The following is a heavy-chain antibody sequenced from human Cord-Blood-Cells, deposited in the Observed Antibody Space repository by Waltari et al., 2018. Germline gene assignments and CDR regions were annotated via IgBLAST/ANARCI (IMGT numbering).Heavy chain of an antibody. D-gene: IGHD6-13*01. CDR2: NNTNGGGT. CDR1: GYTFTGYY. V-gene: IGHV1-2*02. Sequence: QVQLVQSGAEVKKPGASVKVSCKASGYTFTGYYMHWVRQAPGQGLEWMGWNNTNGGGTNHAQKFQGRLTMTRSTSISTAYMELSRLRSDDTAVYYCARLYSSSWYAFDIWGQGTMVTVSS. CDR3: ARLYSSSWYAFDI. J-gene: IGHJ3*02.